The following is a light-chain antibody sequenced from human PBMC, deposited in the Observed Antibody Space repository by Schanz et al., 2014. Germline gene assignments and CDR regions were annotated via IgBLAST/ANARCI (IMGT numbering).Light chain of an antibody. V-gene: IGKV3-15*01. CDR1: QSVSSY. Sequence: EIVLTQSPATLSLSPGERATLSCRASQSVSSYLAWYQQKPGQAPRLLIYDASTRATGIPARFSGSGSGTEFTLTISSLQSEDFAVYYCQHYGSSPFTFGQGTKLEIK. J-gene: IGKJ2*01. CDR2: DAS. CDR3: QHYGSSPFT.